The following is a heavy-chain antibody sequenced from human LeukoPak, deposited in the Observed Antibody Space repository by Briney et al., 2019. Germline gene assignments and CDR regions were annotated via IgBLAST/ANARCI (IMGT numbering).Heavy chain of an antibody. J-gene: IGHJ5*02. V-gene: IGHV4-34*01. D-gene: IGHD5-12*01. CDR1: GGSFSGYY. Sequence: SETLSLTCAVYGGSFSGYYWSWIRQPPGKGLEWVGEINHSGSTNYNPSLKSRATISVDTSKNQFSLKLSSVTAADTAVYYCARELGMVDIVATPRFDPWGQGTLVTVSS. CDR2: INHSGST. CDR3: ARELGMVDIVATPRFDP.